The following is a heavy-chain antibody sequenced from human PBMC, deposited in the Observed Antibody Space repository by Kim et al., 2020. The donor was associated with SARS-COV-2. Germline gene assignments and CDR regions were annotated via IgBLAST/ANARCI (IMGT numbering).Heavy chain of an antibody. Sequence: SETLSLTCTVSGGSVSSGSYYWSWIRQPPGKGLEWIGYIYYSGSTNYNPSLKSRVTISVDTSKNQFSLKLSSVTAADTAVYYCAREVGGVVPADTNWFDPWGQGTLVTVSS. CDR1: GGSVSSGSYY. CDR2: IYYSGST. D-gene: IGHD2-2*01. V-gene: IGHV4-61*01. CDR3: AREVGGVVPADTNWFDP. J-gene: IGHJ5*02.